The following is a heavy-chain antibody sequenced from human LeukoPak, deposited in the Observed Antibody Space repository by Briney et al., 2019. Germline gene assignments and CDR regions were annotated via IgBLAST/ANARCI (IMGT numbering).Heavy chain of an antibody. J-gene: IGHJ3*02. CDR2: IYYSGST. D-gene: IGHD3-22*01. CDR3: ARSSGYYSDAFDI. V-gene: IGHV4-30-4*08. Sequence: SQTRSLTWTVSGGSISSGDYYWSWIRQPPGKGLEWIGYIYYSGSTYYNPSLKSRVTISVDTSKNQFSLKLSSVTAADTAVYYCARSSGYYSDAFDIWGQGTMVTVSS. CDR1: GGSISSGDYY.